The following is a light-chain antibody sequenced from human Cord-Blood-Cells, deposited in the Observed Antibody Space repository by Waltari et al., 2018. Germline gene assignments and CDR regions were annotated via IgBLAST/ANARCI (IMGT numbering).Light chain of an antibody. J-gene: IGLJ1*01. CDR2: EVS. CDR1: SSDVGGYNY. CDR3: SSYTSSSTLEV. V-gene: IGLV2-14*01. Sequence: QSALTQPASVSGSPGQSITISCTGTSSDVGGYNYVSWYQQHPGKAPKLMIYEVSNRPSWFSNRFSGSKSGNTASLTISGLQAEDEADYYCSSYTSSSTLEVFGTGTKVTVL.